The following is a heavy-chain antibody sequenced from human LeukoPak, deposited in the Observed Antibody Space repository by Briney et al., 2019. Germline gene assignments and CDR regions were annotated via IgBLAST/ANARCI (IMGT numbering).Heavy chain of an antibody. Sequence: GGSLRLSCAASGFTFSSYEMNWVRQAPGKGLEWLSYISGNAASIYYADSVQGRFTISRDNAKNSLYLEMNSLRAEDTAVYYCARMTTVTHYWGQGTLVTVSP. CDR1: GFTFSSYE. J-gene: IGHJ4*02. CDR3: ARMTTVTHY. D-gene: IGHD4-17*01. V-gene: IGHV3-48*03. CDR2: ISGNAASI.